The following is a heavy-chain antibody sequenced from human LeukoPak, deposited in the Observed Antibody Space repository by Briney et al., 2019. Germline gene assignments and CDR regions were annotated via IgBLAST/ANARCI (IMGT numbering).Heavy chain of an antibody. CDR3: ARGGRIAVAGTSYYYYYYMDV. V-gene: IGHV1-18*01. J-gene: IGHJ6*03. D-gene: IGHD6-19*01. CDR2: ISANNGNT. CDR1: GYTFTSCG. Sequence: ASVKVYCKASGYTFTSCGISWVRPAPGQGLGWMRWISANNGNTNYAQKLQGRVTMTTDTSTSTAYMELRSMRSDDTAVYYCARGGRIAVAGTSYYYYYYMDVWGKGTTVTVSS.